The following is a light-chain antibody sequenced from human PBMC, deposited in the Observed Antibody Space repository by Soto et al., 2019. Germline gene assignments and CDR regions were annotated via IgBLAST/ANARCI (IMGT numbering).Light chain of an antibody. Sequence: QSVLTQPPSASGTPGQRVTFSCSGSSSNIGSSYVYWYQQLPGTAPKLLIYRNNQRPSGVPDRFSGSKSGTSASLAISGLRSEDEADYYCAAWDDSLSGVVFGGGTKLTVL. V-gene: IGLV1-47*01. CDR2: RNN. CDR3: AAWDDSLSGVV. CDR1: SSNIGSSY. J-gene: IGLJ2*01.